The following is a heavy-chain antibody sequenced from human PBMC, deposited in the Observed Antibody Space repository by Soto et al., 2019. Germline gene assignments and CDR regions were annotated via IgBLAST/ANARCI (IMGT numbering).Heavy chain of an antibody. J-gene: IGHJ3*02. V-gene: IGHV1-18*01. D-gene: IGHD1-26*01. Sequence: QVQLVQSGAEVKKPGASVKVSCKASGYTFTSYGISWVRQAPGQGLEWMGWISAYNGNTNYAQKLQGRVTMTTDTSTSTAYMELRSLRSDDTAVYYCASRQGGSLPGATTDFGDAFDIWGQGTMVTVSS. CDR1: GYTFTSYG. CDR3: ASRQGGSLPGATTDFGDAFDI. CDR2: ISAYNGNT.